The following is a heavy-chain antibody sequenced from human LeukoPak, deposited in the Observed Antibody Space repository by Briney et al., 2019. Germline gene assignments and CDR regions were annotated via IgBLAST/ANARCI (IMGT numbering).Heavy chain of an antibody. Sequence: SETLSLTCSVSGGSISSYYWSWIRQPPGKGLEWIGYIYYTGSTNYNPSLKSRLTISVDTSKNQFSLKLRSVTAADTAVYYCARRTAWYYYDSNGGTFDIWGQGTLVTVSS. CDR2: IYYTGST. J-gene: IGHJ3*02. D-gene: IGHD3-22*01. CDR3: ARRTAWYYYDSNGGTFDI. V-gene: IGHV4-59*01. CDR1: GGSISSYY.